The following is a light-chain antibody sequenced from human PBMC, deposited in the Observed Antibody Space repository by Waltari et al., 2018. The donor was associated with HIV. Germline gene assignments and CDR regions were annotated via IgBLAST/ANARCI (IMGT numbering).Light chain of an antibody. J-gene: IGLJ2*01. V-gene: IGLV3-19*01. CDR1: SLRSHS. CDR3: NSRDSSGNLVV. CDR2: GKN. Sequence: SSELTQDPAVSVALGPTVRITCQGASLRSHSASWYQQKPGQAPVLVIYGKNNRPSGIPDRFSGSSSGNTASLTITGAQAEDEADYYCNSRDSSGNLVVFGGGTKLTVL.